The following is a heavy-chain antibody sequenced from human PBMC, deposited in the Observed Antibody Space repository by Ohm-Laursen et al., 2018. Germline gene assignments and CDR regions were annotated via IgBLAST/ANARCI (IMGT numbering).Heavy chain of an antibody. CDR2: INDDGSST. Sequence: SLRLSCTASGFTFSSYWMHWVRQAPGKGLVWVSRINDDGSSTIYADSVKGRFTVSRDNAKNSLYLQMNSLRVEDTAVYYCARPKQWLGYFDLWGRGTLVTVSS. J-gene: IGHJ2*01. V-gene: IGHV3-74*01. CDR1: GFTFSSYW. CDR3: ARPKQWLGYFDL. D-gene: IGHD6-19*01.